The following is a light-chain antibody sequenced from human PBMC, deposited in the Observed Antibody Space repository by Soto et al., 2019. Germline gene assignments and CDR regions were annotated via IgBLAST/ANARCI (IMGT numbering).Light chain of an antibody. J-gene: IGKJ5*01. CDR3: QQRNNWPPIT. V-gene: IGKV3D-20*02. CDR1: QSVSSNY. Sequence: EIVLTQSPGTLSLSPGERATLSCRASQSVSSNYLAWYQQKPGQAPRLLIYGASSRATGIPDRFSGSGSGTDFTLTITSLEPEDFAVYYCQQRNNWPPITFGQGTRLEIK. CDR2: GAS.